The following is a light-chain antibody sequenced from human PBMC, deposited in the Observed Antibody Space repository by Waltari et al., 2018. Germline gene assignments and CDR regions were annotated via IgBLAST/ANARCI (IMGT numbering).Light chain of an antibody. V-gene: IGLV2-11*01. CDR1: SSDVGVYNY. Sequence: QSALTQPRSVSGSPGQSVAISCTGTSSDVGVYNYVSWYQQHPGKAPKLMIYDVPKRPPGVPVRFSGSKSGNTASLTISGLQADDEADYYCCSYAGPFGGGTKLTVL. CDR3: CSYAGP. J-gene: IGLJ2*01. CDR2: DVP.